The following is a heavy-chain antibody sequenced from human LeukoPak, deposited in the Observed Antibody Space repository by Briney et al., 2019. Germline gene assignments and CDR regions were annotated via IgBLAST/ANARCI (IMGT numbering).Heavy chain of an antibody. D-gene: IGHD3-22*01. Sequence: GGSLRLSCATSGFTFSGYFVTWFRQAPGKGLEWVANIKQDGSEKYYVDSVKGRFTISRDNAKNSLYLQMNSLRAEDTAVYYCARDVYYYDSSGYYSDAFDIWGQGTMVTVSS. CDR2: IKQDGSEK. V-gene: IGHV3-7*01. CDR1: GFTFSGYF. CDR3: ARDVYYYDSSGYYSDAFDI. J-gene: IGHJ3*02.